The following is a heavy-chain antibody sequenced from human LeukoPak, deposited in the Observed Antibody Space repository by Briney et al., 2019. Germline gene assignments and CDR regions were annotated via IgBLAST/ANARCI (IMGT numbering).Heavy chain of an antibody. J-gene: IGHJ4*02. V-gene: IGHV3-11*04. Sequence: PGGSLRLSCAASGFTFSDYYILWIRQAPGKGLEWVSYVSTNAGTIYYADSVRGRFTLSRDNAENSLYLQMNSLRAEDTAVYYCARDSSGSDYWGQGTLVTVSS. CDR3: ARDSSGSDY. D-gene: IGHD6-19*01. CDR1: GFTFSDYY. CDR2: VSTNAGTI.